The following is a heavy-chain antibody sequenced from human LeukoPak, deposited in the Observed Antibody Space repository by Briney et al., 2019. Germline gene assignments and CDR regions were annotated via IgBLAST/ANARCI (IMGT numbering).Heavy chain of an antibody. V-gene: IGHV3-33*08. J-gene: IGHJ4*02. CDR2: IWYDGSNK. CDR1: GFTFSSYW. D-gene: IGHD4-17*01. CDR3: ARDAYGDYYFDY. Sequence: PGGSLRLSCAASGFTFSSYWMSWVRRAPGKGLEWVAVIWYDGSNKYYADSVKGRFTISRDSSKNTLYLQMNSLRAEDTAVYYCARDAYGDYYFDYWGQGTLVTVSS.